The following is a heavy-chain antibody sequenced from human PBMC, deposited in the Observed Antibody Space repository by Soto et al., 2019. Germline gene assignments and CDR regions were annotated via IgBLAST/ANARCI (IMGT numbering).Heavy chain of an antibody. D-gene: IGHD1-26*01. V-gene: IGHV3-30*18. CDR1: GLTFRDSG. J-gene: IGHJ6*02. CDR3: ENGKDGVSYYYGMDV. Sequence: QVQLVESGGGVVQPGTSLRLSCVVSGLTFRDSGMHWVRQAPGKGLEWVAVISFDGSERHYRDSVKGRFSISRDNSRNTLYLQMNSLRGDDSAVYYCENGKDGVSYYYGMDVWGQGSTVTVSS. CDR2: ISFDGSER.